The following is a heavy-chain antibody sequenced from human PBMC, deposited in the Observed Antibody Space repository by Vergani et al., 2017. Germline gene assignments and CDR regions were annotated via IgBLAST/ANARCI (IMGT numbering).Heavy chain of an antibody. J-gene: IGHJ4*02. CDR2: IYHSGGA. D-gene: IGHD3-9*01. CDR3: ARTESFILRYFHWAL. Sequence: QLHLQESGPGLVKPSETLSLTCTVSGGSITSSSYYWGWIRQPPGKGLEWIGNIYHSGGAYYNPSLKGRVTISVDTSKNQFSLEVISVTAADTAIYFCARTESFILRYFHWALWGQGTLVTVSS. V-gene: IGHV4-39*01. CDR1: GGSITSSSYY.